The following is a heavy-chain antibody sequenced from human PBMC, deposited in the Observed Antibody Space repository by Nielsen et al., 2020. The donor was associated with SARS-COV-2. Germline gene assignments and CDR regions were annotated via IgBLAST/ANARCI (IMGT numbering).Heavy chain of an antibody. J-gene: IGHJ4*02. Sequence: GESLKISCAAAGFTFNIYGMSWVRQAPGKGLEWVAVIWYDGSNKYYADSVEGRFTISRDNAKNSLYLQMNSLRAEDTAVYYCVRDLYSFGLGSPHFFEYWGQGTLVTVSS. D-gene: IGHD3/OR15-3a*01. CDR1: GFTFNIYG. CDR3: VRDLYSFGLGSPHFFEY. V-gene: IGHV3-33*08. CDR2: IWYDGSNK.